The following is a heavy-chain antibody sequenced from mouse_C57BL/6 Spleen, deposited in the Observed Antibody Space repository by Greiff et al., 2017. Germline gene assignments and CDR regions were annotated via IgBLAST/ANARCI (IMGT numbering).Heavy chain of an antibody. D-gene: IGHD2-5*01. CDR3: TTYYSNYGYAMDY. CDR1: GYTFTDYE. V-gene: IGHV1-15*01. Sequence: VQLQQSGAELVRPGASVTLSCKASGYTFTDYEMHWVKQTPVHGLEWIGAIDPETGGTAYNQKFKGKAILTADKSSSTAYMELRSLTSEDSAVYYCTTYYSNYGYAMDYWGQGTSVTVSS. CDR2: IDPETGGT. J-gene: IGHJ4*01.